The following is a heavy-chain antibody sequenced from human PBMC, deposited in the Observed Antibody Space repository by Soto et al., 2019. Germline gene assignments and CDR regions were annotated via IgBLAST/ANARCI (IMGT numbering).Heavy chain of an antibody. J-gene: IGHJ4*02. V-gene: IGHV1-69*01. CDR3: ARDGGRHSGGIDY. CDR2: IIPIFGTA. Sequence: QVQLVQSGAKVKNPGSSVKVSCKASEGTFRSYSINGVRQAPGQGLEWMGEIIPIFGTANYAQKFQGRVTITADESTSTAYMELSSLRSEDTAVYYCARDGGRHSGGIDYWGQGTLVTVSS. D-gene: IGHD1-26*01. CDR1: EGTFRSYS.